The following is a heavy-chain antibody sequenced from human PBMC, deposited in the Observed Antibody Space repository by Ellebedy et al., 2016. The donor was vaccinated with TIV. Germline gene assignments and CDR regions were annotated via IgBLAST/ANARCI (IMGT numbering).Heavy chain of an antibody. CDR2: IYYSGST. J-gene: IGHJ6*03. CDR1: GCSISSYY. V-gene: IGHV4-59*08. Sequence: SETLSLXXPVSGCSISSYYWSWIRQPPGTGLEWFRFIYYSGSTNYNPSLKSRVTISLDTSKNQFSLKLSSVTAADTAVYYCARHNYNSYYMDVWGKGTTVTVSS. CDR3: ARHNYNSYYMDV.